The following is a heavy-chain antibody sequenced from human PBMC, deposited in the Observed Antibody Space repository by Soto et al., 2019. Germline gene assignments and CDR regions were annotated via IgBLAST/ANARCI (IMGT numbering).Heavy chain of an antibody. CDR1: GFTFSSYS. CDR2: ISSSSSYI. CDR3: AREMGYSSGYYFIDAFDI. V-gene: IGHV3-21*01. J-gene: IGHJ3*02. D-gene: IGHD3-22*01. Sequence: GGSLRLSCAASGFTFSSYSMNWVRQAPGKGLEWVSSISSSSSYIYYADSVKGRFTISRDNAKNSLYLQMNSLRAEDTAVYYCAREMGYSSGYYFIDAFDIWGQGTMVTVSS.